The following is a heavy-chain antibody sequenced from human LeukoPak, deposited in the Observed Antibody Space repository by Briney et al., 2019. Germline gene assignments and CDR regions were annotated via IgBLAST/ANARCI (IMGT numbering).Heavy chain of an antibody. CDR2: IYPGDSDT. Sequence: GESLKISCKGSGYSFTSYWTGWVRQMPGKGLEWMGIIYPGDSDTRYSPSFQGQVTISTDKSISTAYLQWSSLKASDTAMYYCARRITIFGVVPWFDPWGQGTLVTVSS. J-gene: IGHJ5*02. CDR3: ARRITIFGVVPWFDP. D-gene: IGHD3-3*01. V-gene: IGHV5-51*01. CDR1: GYSFTSYW.